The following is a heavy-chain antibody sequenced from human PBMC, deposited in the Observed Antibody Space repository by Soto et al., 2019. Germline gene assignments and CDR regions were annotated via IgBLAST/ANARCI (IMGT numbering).Heavy chain of an antibody. Sequence: EVHLLESEGGLVQTGGSLRLSCAISESTVSRDWMNWVRQAPGKGLEWVAHTNQDGSEKYYADSVKGRFTISRDNAKKSLYLQMNSLRAGDTAMYYCSGGVGDAFWGQGTLVTVSS. CDR1: ESTVSRDW. J-gene: IGHJ4*02. CDR2: TNQDGSEK. V-gene: IGHV3-7*01. D-gene: IGHD1-26*01. CDR3: SGGVGDAF.